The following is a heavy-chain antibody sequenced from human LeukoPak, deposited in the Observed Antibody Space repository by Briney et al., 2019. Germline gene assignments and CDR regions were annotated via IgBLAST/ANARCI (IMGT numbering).Heavy chain of an antibody. CDR1: GFIFSSYW. J-gene: IGHJ4*02. CDR3: ARDWDIDY. V-gene: IGHV3-7*01. D-gene: IGHD1-26*01. CDR2: IKQDGSEK. Sequence: GGSLRLSCAGSGFIFSSYWMSWVRQAPGKGLEWVANIKQDGSEKYYVDSVKGRFTISRDNAKNSMYVQMNSLRAEDTAVYYCARDWDIDYWGQGTLVTVSS.